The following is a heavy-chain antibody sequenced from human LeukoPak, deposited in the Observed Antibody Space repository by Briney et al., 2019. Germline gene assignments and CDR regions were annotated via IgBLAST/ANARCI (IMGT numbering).Heavy chain of an antibody. V-gene: IGHV1-8*01. CDR1: GYTFPSYD. D-gene: IGHD1-26*01. CDR2: MNPNSGNT. CDR3: ARGPKWTGSYYYFDY. Sequence: ASVKVSCKTSGYTFPSYDINWVRQATGQGLEWMGWMNPNSGNTGYTQKFQGRVTISRNTSITTAYMELSSLRSEDTAVYYCARGPKWTGSYYYFDYWCQGTLVTVSS. J-gene: IGHJ4*02.